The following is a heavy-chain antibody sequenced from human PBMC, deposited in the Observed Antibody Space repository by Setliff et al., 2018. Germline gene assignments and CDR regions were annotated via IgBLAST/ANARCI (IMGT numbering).Heavy chain of an antibody. CDR2: INPNIGDT. J-gene: IGHJ4*02. CDR3: GRAGVAAADRRGLLDH. CDR1: AYTFSGYY. D-gene: IGHD6-13*01. V-gene: IGHV1-2*02. Sequence: ASVKVSCKTSAYTFSGYYIHWVRQAPGQGLQWMGWINPNIGDTNYAPKFQGRVTMTSDTSTSTVYLDLSGLTSEDTAVYYCGRAGVAAADRRGLLDHWGQGTLVTVSS.